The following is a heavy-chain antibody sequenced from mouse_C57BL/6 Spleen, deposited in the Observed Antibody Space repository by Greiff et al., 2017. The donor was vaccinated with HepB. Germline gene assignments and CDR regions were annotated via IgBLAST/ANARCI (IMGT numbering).Heavy chain of an antibody. V-gene: IGHV1-82*01. CDR1: GYAFSSSW. D-gene: IGHD2-10*01. CDR3: ANLLLGD. CDR2: IYPGDGDT. Sequence: QVQLQQSGPELVKPGASVKISCKASGYAFSSSWMHWVKQRPGKGLEWIGRIYPGDGDTNYNGKFKGKATLTADKSSSTAYMQLSSLTSEDSAVYFCANLLLGDWGQGTSVTVSS. J-gene: IGHJ4*01.